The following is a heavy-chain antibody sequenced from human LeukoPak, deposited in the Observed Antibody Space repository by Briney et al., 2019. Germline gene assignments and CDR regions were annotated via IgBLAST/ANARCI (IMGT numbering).Heavy chain of an antibody. CDR1: GGSISSYY. Sequence: SETLSLTCTVSGGSISSYYWSWIRQPAGKGLEWIGRTYTSGSTNYNPSLKSRVTMSVGTSKNQFSLKLSSVTAADTAVYYCARDSGDYYDSSGAIDYWGQGTLVTVSS. D-gene: IGHD3-22*01. J-gene: IGHJ4*02. CDR3: ARDSGDYYDSSGAIDY. V-gene: IGHV4-4*07. CDR2: TYTSGST.